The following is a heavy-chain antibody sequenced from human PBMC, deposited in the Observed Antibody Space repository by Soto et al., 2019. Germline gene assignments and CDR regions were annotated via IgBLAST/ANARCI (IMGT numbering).Heavy chain of an antibody. J-gene: IGHJ4*02. D-gene: IGHD2-2*01. Sequence: ASVKVSCKASGYTFTNYAMHWVRPAPGQRLEWMGWINTGKGNTKYSQKFQGRVTITRDTSASTAYMELSSLRSEDTAMYYCARAGDDCSAANCYVIDYWGQGTLVTVSS. CDR2: INTGKGNT. CDR1: GYTFTNYA. CDR3: ARAGDDCSAANCYVIDY. V-gene: IGHV1-3*04.